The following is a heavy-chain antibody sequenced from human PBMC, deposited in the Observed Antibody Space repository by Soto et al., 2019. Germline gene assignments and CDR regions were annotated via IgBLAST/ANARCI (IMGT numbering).Heavy chain of an antibody. Sequence: ASVKVSCKVSGYTLTELSMHWVRQAPGKGLEWMGGFDPEDGETIYAQKFQGRVTMTEDTSTDTAYMELSSLRSEDTAVYYCATFELAAAALDYWGQGTLVTVSS. CDR3: ATFELAAAALDY. CDR1: GYTLTELS. J-gene: IGHJ4*02. D-gene: IGHD6-13*01. V-gene: IGHV1-24*01. CDR2: FDPEDGET.